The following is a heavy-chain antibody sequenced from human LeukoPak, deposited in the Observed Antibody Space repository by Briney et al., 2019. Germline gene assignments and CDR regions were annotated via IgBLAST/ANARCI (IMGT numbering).Heavy chain of an antibody. CDR1: VYTFTDYY. CDR2: INPNSGAS. Sequence: ASVRVSCKASVYTFTDYYIHWVRQAPGQGLEWMGWINPNSGASNYAQKFQGRVTMTRDTSISTAYMELSSLRSDDTAVYYCAREAFTTVTTATDAFDFWGQGTMVTVSS. V-gene: IGHV1-2*02. J-gene: IGHJ3*01. CDR3: AREAFTTVTTATDAFDF. D-gene: IGHD4-17*01.